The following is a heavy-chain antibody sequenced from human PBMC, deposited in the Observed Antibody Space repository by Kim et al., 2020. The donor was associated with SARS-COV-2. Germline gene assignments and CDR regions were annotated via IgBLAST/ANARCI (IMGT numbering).Heavy chain of an antibody. Sequence: PALRRRVPISVDTSKNQFSLKLSSVTAADAAVYYCARRDSNSPYSYGMDVWGQGTTVTVSS. J-gene: IGHJ6*02. CDR3: ARRDSNSPYSYGMDV. V-gene: IGHV4-59*08. D-gene: IGHD4-4*01.